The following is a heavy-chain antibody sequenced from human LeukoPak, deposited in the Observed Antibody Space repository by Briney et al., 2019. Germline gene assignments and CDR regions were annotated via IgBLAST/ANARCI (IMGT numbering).Heavy chain of an antibody. D-gene: IGHD3-10*01. V-gene: IGHV4-59*01. Sequence: PETLSLTCTVSGGSISSYYWSWIRQPPGKGLEWIGYIYYSGSTNYNPSLKSRVTISVDTSKNQFSLKLSSVTAADTAVYYCAGPWPRYYYGSGSYQAFDIWGQGTMVTVSS. J-gene: IGHJ3*02. CDR1: GGSISSYY. CDR2: IYYSGST. CDR3: AGPWPRYYYGSGSYQAFDI.